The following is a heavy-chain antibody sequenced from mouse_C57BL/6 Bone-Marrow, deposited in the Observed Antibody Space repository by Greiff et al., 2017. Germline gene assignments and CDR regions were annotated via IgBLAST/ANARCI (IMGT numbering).Heavy chain of an antibody. CDR1: GYSFTSYY. CDR3: AGRGCYYDY. D-gene: IGHD2-3*01. Sequence: VQLQQSGPELVKPGASVKISCKASGYSFTSYYIHWVKQRPGQGLEWIGGIYPGSGNTKYNEKFKGKATLTVDTSSSTAYLQISSLTSEDSAVYYCAGRGCYYDYWYRGTALTVTA. J-gene: IGHJ2*01. CDR2: IYPGSGNT. V-gene: IGHV1-66*01.